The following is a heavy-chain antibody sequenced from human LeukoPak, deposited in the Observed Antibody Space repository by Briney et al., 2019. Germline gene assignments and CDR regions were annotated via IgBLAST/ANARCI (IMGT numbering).Heavy chain of an antibody. J-gene: IGHJ4*02. Sequence: SETLSLTCTVSGGSISSYYWSWIRQPPGKGLEWIGYIYYSGSTNYNPSLKSRVTISVDTSKNQFSLKLSSVTAADTAVYYCARLTQYQLLNWGRGTLVTVSS. CDR1: GGSISSYY. CDR2: IYYSGST. D-gene: IGHD2-2*01. V-gene: IGHV4-59*01. CDR3: ARLTQYQLLN.